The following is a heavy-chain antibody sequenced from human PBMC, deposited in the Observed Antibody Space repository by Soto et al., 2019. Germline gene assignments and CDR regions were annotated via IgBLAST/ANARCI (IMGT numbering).Heavy chain of an antibody. V-gene: IGHV4-59*01. J-gene: IGHJ5*02. D-gene: IGHD3-9*01. CDR2: IYDTGST. Sequence: SETLSLTCSVSGSDITTYYWSWLRQSPGKGLEWIGHIYDTGSTSYNPSLKSRVTISVDTSNKQFSLRLSAVTAADTAVYYCARCPIDHNWFDPWGQGTLVTVS. CDR1: GSDITTYY. CDR3: ARCPIDHNWFDP.